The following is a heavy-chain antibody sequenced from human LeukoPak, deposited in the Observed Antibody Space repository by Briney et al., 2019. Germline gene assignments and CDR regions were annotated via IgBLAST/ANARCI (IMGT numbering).Heavy chain of an antibody. V-gene: IGHV4-39*01. D-gene: IGHD4-17*01. CDR1: GGSISSSSYY. Sequence: PLETLCLTCTVSGGSISSSSYYWGWIRQPPGKGLEWIGSIYYSRSTYYNPSLKSRVTISVDTSKNQFSLKLSSVTAADTAVYYCARHTQDYGDMDYFDYWGQGT. J-gene: IGHJ4*02. CDR2: IYYSRST. CDR3: ARHTQDYGDMDYFDY.